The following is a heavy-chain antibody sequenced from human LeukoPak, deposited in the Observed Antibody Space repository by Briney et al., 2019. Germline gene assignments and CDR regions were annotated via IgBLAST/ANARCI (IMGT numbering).Heavy chain of an antibody. CDR1: GFTFSSYS. CDR3: ARVPRSNWNEY. D-gene: IGHD1-1*01. Sequence: GGSLRLSCAASGFTFSSYSMNWVRKAPGKGLEWVSSISSSSSYIYYADSVKGRFTISRDNAKNSLYLQMNSLRAEDTAVYYCARVPRSNWNEYWGQGTLVTVSS. V-gene: IGHV3-21*01. CDR2: ISSSSSYI. J-gene: IGHJ4*02.